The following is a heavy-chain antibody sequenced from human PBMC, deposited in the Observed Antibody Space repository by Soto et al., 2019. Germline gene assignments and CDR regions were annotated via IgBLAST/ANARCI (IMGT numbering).Heavy chain of an antibody. Sequence: GASVKVSCKTSGFSFATSAIQWVRQARGQRLEWIGWIVVVSGNTNYAQKFQERVTITSDETTSTAYMELSSLRSEDTPVYYCAANDIGGNLRSLDYWGQGTLVTVSS. D-gene: IGHD1-1*01. CDR1: GFSFATSA. V-gene: IGHV1-58*02. CDR3: AANDIGGNLRSLDY. J-gene: IGHJ4*02. CDR2: IVVVSGNT.